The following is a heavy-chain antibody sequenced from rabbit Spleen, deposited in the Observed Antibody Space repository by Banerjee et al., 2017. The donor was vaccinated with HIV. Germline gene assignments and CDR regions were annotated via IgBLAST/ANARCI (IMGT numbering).Heavy chain of an antibody. CDR3: ARALATMTMMITPFNL. Sequence: QSLEESGGDLVKPGTSLTLTCTASGFSFISGYYMCWVRQAPGKGLEWSACIYTSSGSTWYASWVHGRFTISRSTSLNTVDLKMTSLTAADTATYFCARALATMTMMITPFNLWGPGTLVTVS. D-gene: IGHD2-1*01. J-gene: IGHJ4*01. V-gene: IGHV1S43*01. CDR1: GFSFISGYY. CDR2: IYTSSGST.